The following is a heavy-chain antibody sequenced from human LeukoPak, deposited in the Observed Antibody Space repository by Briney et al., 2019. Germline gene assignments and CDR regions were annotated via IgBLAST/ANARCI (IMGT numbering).Heavy chain of an antibody. CDR2: ISSSSATI. J-gene: IGHJ4*02. CDR1: GFTFSTYA. D-gene: IGHD2-15*01. CDR3: ARGFLGNSFDF. V-gene: IGHV3-48*01. Sequence: GGSLRLSCAASGFTFSTYAMHWVRQAPGEGLEWVSYISSSSATIYYADSVKSRFTVSRDNAKNSLYLQMNSLRPEDTAVYYCARGFLGNSFDFWGQGTLVTVSS.